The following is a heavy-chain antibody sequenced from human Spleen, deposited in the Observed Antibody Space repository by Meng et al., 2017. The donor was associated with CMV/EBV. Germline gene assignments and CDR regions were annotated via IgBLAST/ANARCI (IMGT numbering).Heavy chain of an antibody. CDR1: GYFISSGYS. CDR3: ARGTYSSSVDY. D-gene: IGHD6-6*01. V-gene: IGHV4-38-2*02. Sequence: GSLRLSCSVSGYFISSGYSWGWIRQPPGKGLEWMGNIDQSGTTYYNPSLNSRVTILLDMSKNQFSLKLSSVTAADTAVYYCARGTYSSSVDYWGQGTLVTVSS. J-gene: IGHJ4*02. CDR2: IDQSGTT.